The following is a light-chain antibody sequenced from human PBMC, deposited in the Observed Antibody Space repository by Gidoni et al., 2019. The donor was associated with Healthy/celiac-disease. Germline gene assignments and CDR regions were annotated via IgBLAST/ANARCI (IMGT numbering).Light chain of an antibody. CDR1: QGITNF. Sequence: IQMTQSPSSLSASVGDRVTITCRTSQGITNFLNWYQQKPGKAPKLLIFAASSLQSGVPSRFSGSGSGTDFTLTISSLQPEDFATYYCQQSYTTLFTFXPXTNVDIK. J-gene: IGKJ3*01. V-gene: IGKV1-39*01. CDR3: QQSYTTLFT. CDR2: AAS.